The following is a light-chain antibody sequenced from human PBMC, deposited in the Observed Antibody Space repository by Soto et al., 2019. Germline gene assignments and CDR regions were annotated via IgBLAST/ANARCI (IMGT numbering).Light chain of an antibody. J-gene: IGKJ1*01. CDR1: QSITIY. V-gene: IGKV1-39*01. CDR3: QQSYSTLWT. Sequence: DIQMTQSPSSLSASVGDRVTITCRASQSITIYLNWYQQKPGEAPNLLIFGASTLQSGVPSRFSGSGSGTDFTLTISSLQPEDFATHYCQQSYSTLWTFGQETKVDIK. CDR2: GAS.